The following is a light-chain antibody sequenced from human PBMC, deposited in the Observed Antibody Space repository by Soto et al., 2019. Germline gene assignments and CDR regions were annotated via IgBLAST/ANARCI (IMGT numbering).Light chain of an antibody. V-gene: IGLV2-14*01. CDR2: GNS. J-gene: IGLJ3*02. Sequence: QSALTQPASVSGSPGQSIAISCAGTSSDIGTYNHVSWYQQHPGKAPQLIIYGNSNRPSGVPDRFSGSKSGTSASLAITGLQAEDEADYYCQSYDSSLSGRVFGGGTKLTVL. CDR3: QSYDSSLSGRV. CDR1: SSDIGTYNH.